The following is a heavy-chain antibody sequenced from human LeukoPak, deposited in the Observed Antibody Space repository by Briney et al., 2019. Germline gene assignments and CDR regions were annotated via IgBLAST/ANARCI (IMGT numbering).Heavy chain of an antibody. CDR3: AKDGEQQLIRGYFDY. CDR1: AFTFSSYA. CDR2: ISGSGGST. D-gene: IGHD6-13*01. Sequence: PGGSLRLSCAASAFTFSSYAMSWVRQAPGKGLEWVSVISGSGGSTFYAVSVKGRFTISRDNSKNTLYLQMNSLRGEGTAIYYCAKDGEQQLIRGYFDYWGQGALVTVSS. V-gene: IGHV3-23*01. J-gene: IGHJ4*02.